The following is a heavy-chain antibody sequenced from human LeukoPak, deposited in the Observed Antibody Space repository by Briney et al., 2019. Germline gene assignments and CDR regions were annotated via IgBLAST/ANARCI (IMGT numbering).Heavy chain of an antibody. J-gene: IGHJ3*02. D-gene: IGHD3-16*02. CDR2: INSDGSST. CDR3: ARVRRNIGVPRGYYDYVWGSYRGDAFDI. V-gene: IGHV3-74*01. Sequence: GGSLRLSCAASGFTFSRYWVHWVRQAPGKGLVWVSRINSDGSSTNYADSVKGRFTISRDNAKNMLYLQMNSLRAEDTAVYYCARVRRNIGVPRGYYDYVWGSYRGDAFDIWGQGTMVTVSS. CDR1: GFTFSRYW.